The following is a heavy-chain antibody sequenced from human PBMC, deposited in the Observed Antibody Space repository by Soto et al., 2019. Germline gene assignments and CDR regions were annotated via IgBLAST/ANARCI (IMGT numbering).Heavy chain of an antibody. CDR2: ISAYNGNT. D-gene: IGHD3-10*01. CDR1: GYTFTSYG. J-gene: IGHJ6*02. Sequence: ASLKVSCKASGYTFTSYGISWVRQAPGQGLEWMGWISAYNGNTNYAQKLQGRVTMTTDTSTSTAYMELRSLRSDDTAVYYCARDVMVRGVITHYYYRMDVWGQATTVTVS. V-gene: IGHV1-18*01. CDR3: ARDVMVRGVITHYYYRMDV.